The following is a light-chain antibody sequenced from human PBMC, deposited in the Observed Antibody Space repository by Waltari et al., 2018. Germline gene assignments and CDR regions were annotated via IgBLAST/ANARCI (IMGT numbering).Light chain of an antibody. CDR3: QQANRFPLT. V-gene: IGKV1-12*01. CDR1: QGINSC. J-gene: IGKJ4*01. Sequence: DIQMTQSPSSVSASVGDKVTITCRASQGINSCLAWYQQKPGKAPKLLVYDASSLQTGVPSRFSGSESGTDFTLTISSLQPEDFATYYCQQANRFPLTFGGGTKVELK. CDR2: DAS.